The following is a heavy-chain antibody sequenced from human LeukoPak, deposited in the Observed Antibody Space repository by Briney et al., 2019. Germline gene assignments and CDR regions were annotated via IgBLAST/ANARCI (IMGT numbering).Heavy chain of an antibody. CDR3: AKQGALRQDYYMDV. V-gene: IGHV1-69*06. J-gene: IGHJ6*03. CDR1: GASFSSYA. Sequence: SVKVSCKASGASFSSYAFSWVRQAPGQGLEWMGRIIPIFGTPNYAQRFQGRVTITADIVSSTAYMEANNLTSEDTAVYFCAKQGALRQDYYMDVWGNGTTVTVSS. CDR2: IIPIFGTP.